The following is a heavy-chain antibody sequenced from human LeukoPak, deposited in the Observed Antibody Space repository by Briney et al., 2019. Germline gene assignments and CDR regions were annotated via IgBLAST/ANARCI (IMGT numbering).Heavy chain of an antibody. CDR1: GFTFDDYA. J-gene: IGHJ4*02. V-gene: IGHV3-43D*03. CDR3: SKDRGFGDSRGFFDY. Sequence: GGSLRLSCAASGFTFDDYAMHWVRQAPGKGLEWVSLISWDGGSTYYADSVKGRFTISRDNSKNSLYLQMNSLRAEDTALYYCSKDRGFGDSRGFFDYWGQGTLVTVSS. CDR2: ISWDGGST. D-gene: IGHD3-10*01.